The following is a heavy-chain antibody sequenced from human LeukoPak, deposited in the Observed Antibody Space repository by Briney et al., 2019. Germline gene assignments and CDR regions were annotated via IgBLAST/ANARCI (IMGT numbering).Heavy chain of an antibody. CDR1: GFTFSSYA. D-gene: IGHD2-2*01. CDR2: ISYDGSNK. J-gene: IGHJ1*01. V-gene: IGHV3-30*04. Sequence: GGSLRPSCAASGFTFSSYAMHWVRQAPGKGLEWVAVISYDGSNKYYADSVKGRLTISRDNSKNTLYLQMNSLRAEDTAVYYCARDWLPAAYEYFQHWGQGTLVTVSS. CDR3: ARDWLPAAYEYFQH.